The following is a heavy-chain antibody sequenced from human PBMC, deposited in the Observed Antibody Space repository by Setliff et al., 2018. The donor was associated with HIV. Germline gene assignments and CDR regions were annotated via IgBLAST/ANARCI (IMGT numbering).Heavy chain of an antibody. CDR1: GYSISSGYY. Sequence: SETLSLTCAVSGYSISSGYYWGWIRQTPGKGLEWIGSIYHSGNTYYNPSLKSRVSISVDTSKRQFSLKLTSVTAGDSALYYCARRRGQKATGWYYFDFWGQGALVTVSS. CDR3: ARRRGQKATGWYYFDF. V-gene: IGHV4-38-2*01. J-gene: IGHJ4*02. D-gene: IGHD6-19*01. CDR2: IYHSGNT.